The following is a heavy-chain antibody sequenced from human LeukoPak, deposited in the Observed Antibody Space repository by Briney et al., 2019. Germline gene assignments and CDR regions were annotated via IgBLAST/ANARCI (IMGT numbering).Heavy chain of an antibody. CDR3: AKAERSVGATHDAFDI. V-gene: IGHV3-30*18. D-gene: IGHD1-26*01. CDR1: GFTFSSYG. CDR2: ISYDGSNK. J-gene: IGHJ3*02. Sequence: GRSLRLSCAASGFTFSSYGMHWVRQAPGKRLEWVAVISYDGSNKNYADSVKGRFTISRDNSKNTLYLQMNSLRAEDTAVYYCAKAERSVGATHDAFDIWGQGTMVTVSS.